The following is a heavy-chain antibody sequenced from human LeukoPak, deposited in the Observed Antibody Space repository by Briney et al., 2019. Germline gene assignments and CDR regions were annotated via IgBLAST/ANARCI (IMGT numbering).Heavy chain of an antibody. CDR2: ISANGGGT. J-gene: IGHJ4*02. Sequence: GGSLRLSCGASGFIFRNYAMSWVRQAPGEGLEWVSGISANGGGTYYANSVKGRFTISRDNSKNMLYLQMNSLRAEDTAVYYCAKESGALGAPLYDYWGQGTLVAGSS. CDR3: AKESGALGAPLYDY. D-gene: IGHD4/OR15-4a*01. CDR1: GFIFRNYA. V-gene: IGHV3-23*01.